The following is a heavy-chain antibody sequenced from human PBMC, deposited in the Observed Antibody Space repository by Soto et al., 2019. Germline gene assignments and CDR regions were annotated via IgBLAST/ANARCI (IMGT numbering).Heavy chain of an antibody. CDR3: ARGIRGYCSGGSCQHYYYYGMDV. CDR2: IKQDGSEK. J-gene: IGHJ6*02. V-gene: IGHV3-7*05. CDR1: GFTFSSYW. Sequence: GGSLRLSCAASGFTFSSYWMSWVRQAPGKGLEWVANIKQDGSEKYYVDSVKGRFTISRDNAKNSLYLQMNSLRAEDTAVYYCARGIRGYCSGGSCQHYYYYGMDVWGQGTTVTVSS. D-gene: IGHD2-15*01.